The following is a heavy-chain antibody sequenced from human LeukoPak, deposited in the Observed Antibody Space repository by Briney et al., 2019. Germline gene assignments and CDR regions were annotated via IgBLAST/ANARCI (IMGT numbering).Heavy chain of an antibody. CDR2: IYYSGST. V-gene: IGHV4-31*03. Sequence: SHTLSLTCIVSGGSISSGGYYWSWIRQHPGKGLEWIGYIYYSGSTYYNPSLKSRVTISIDTSKNHFSLKLSSVTAADTAVYYCARLVQQVVPLEYFDYWGQGTLVTVSS. CDR1: GGSISSGGYY. J-gene: IGHJ4*02. CDR3: ARLVQQVVPLEYFDY. D-gene: IGHD6-13*01.